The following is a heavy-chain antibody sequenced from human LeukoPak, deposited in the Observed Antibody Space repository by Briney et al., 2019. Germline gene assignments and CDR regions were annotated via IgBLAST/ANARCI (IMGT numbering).Heavy chain of an antibody. D-gene: IGHD2-15*01. Sequence: GGSLRLSCAASGFTVSSNCMSWVRQAPGKGLEWVSVIYSGGTTYYADSVKGRFTISRDNSKNTLFLQMNSLRAEDTAVYYCAKVRYCSGVNCYPDDNWGQGTLVTVSS. CDR3: AKVRYCSGVNCYPDDN. J-gene: IGHJ4*02. CDR1: GFTVSSNC. CDR2: IYSGGTT. V-gene: IGHV3-53*01.